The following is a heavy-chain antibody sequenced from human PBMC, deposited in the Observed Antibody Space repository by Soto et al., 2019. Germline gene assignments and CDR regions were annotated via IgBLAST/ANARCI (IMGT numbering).Heavy chain of an antibody. CDR1: GYSFTSYW. Sequence: GESLKISCKGSGYSFTSYWIGWVRQMPGKGLEWMGIIYPGDSDTSYSPSFQGQVTISASKSISTAYLQWSSLKASDTAMYYCARYGHYDFWSGYSIYYYYGMDVWGQGTTVTVSS. CDR3: ARYGHYDFWSGYSIYYYYGMDV. J-gene: IGHJ6*02. D-gene: IGHD3-3*01. V-gene: IGHV5-51*01. CDR2: IYPGDSDT.